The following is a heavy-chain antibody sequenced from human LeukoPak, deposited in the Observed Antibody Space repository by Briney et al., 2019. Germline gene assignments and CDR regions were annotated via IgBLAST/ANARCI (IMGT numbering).Heavy chain of an antibody. CDR2: ISYTGTT. D-gene: IGHD3-10*01. CDR3: ARLGGNWNSPGRDY. CDR1: GGSINGYS. V-gene: IGHV4-59*08. J-gene: IGHJ4*02. Sequence: SETLSLTCSVSGGSINGYSWTWIRQPPGMRLEWVGHISYTGTTNYNPYLTTRVGISVDTSKNQFSLNLTSVTAADTGMYFCARLGGNWNSPGRDYWGQGTLVTVSS.